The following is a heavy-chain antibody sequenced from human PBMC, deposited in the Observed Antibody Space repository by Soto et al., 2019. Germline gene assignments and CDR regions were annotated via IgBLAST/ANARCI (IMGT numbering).Heavy chain of an antibody. D-gene: IGHD3-10*01. CDR2: VNPNNGET. CDR3: AKVSRKGSAIDFEY. Sequence: QVQLVQSGAELKKPGASVKVSCKASGYTFSNYDMNWVRQATGQGPEWIGWVNPNNGETGYAQKFQGRVTQTTDISTTTAYMELTSLRSEDKAIYYCAKVSRKGSAIDFEYWGQGTLINVYS. J-gene: IGHJ4*02. CDR1: GYTFSNYD. V-gene: IGHV1-8*01.